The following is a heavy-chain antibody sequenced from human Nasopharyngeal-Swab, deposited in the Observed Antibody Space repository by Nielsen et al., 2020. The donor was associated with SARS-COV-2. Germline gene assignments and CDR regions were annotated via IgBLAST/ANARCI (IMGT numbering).Heavy chain of an antibody. CDR3: ARPYSNYGASYYYYYYMDV. Sequence: ASVKVSCKASGYIFISYDINWVRQATGQGLEWMGWMNPNSGNTGYAQKFQGRVTMTRNTSIGTAYMELSSLRSEDTAVYYCARPYSNYGASYYYYYYMDVWGKGTTVTVSS. J-gene: IGHJ6*03. CDR1: GYIFISYD. D-gene: IGHD4-11*01. CDR2: MNPNSGNT. V-gene: IGHV1-8*01.